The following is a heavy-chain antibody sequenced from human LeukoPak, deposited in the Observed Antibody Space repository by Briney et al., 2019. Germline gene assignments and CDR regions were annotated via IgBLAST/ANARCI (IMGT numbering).Heavy chain of an antibody. Sequence: GGSLRLSCAASGFTFSNYVMSWVRQAPGKGLEWVSGISGSGGSTFYADSVKGRFTISRDNSKNTLYLQMNSLRADDTAVYYCAKGGTAAAGTAYYFDYWGQGTLVTASS. CDR3: AKGGTAAAGTAYYFDY. CDR2: ISGSGGST. CDR1: GFTFSNYV. V-gene: IGHV3-23*01. J-gene: IGHJ4*02. D-gene: IGHD6-13*01.